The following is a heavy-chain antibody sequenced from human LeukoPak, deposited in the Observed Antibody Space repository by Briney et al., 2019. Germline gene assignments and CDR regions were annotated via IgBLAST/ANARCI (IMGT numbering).Heavy chain of an antibody. CDR3: AREGQEGSVDY. Sequence: SETLSLTCNVSGGSIRGYYWSWIRQPPGKGLEWIGYIYSSGSTNYNPSLKSRVTMSVDTSKNQFSLKVSSVTAADTAVYYCAREGQEGSVDYWGQGTLVTVSS. CDR1: GGSIRGYY. V-gene: IGHV4-59*01. J-gene: IGHJ4*02. CDR2: IYSSGST.